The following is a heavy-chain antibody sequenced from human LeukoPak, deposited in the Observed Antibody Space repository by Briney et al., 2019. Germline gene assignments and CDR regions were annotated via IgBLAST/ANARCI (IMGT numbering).Heavy chain of an antibody. D-gene: IGHD1-14*01. V-gene: IGHV3-7*01. CDR3: ARDRPEGPTTRVYYYYGMDV. CDR2: IKQDGSEK. J-gene: IGHJ6*02. Sequence: GGSLRLSCAASGFTFSSYWMSWVRQAPGKGLEWVANIKQDGSEKYYVDSVKGRFTISRDNAKNSLYLQMNSLRAEDTAVYYYARDRPEGPTTRVYYYYGMDVWGQGTTVTVSS. CDR1: GFTFSSYW.